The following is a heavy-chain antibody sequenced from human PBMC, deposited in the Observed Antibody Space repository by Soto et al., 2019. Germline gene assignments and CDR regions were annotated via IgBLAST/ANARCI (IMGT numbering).Heavy chain of an antibody. J-gene: IGHJ4*02. D-gene: IGHD6-13*01. Sequence: GSLRLSCAASGFFFNGFDMSWVRQAPGMGLEWVSTISANAGNINYAGSVRGRFSISRDSSKNSVDLQMNSLRVEDTAVYFCTKGSIPAVGRVFFESWGQGTLVTVSS. CDR1: GFFFNGFD. CDR2: ISANAGNI. CDR3: TKGSIPAVGRVFFES. V-gene: IGHV3-23*01.